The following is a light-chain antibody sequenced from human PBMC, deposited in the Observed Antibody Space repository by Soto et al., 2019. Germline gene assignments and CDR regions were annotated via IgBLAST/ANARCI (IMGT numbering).Light chain of an antibody. CDR1: ESVSRY. Sequence: EIVLTQSPATLSLSPGNRATLSCRASESVSRYLAWYQQKPGQAPRLLIYDASNRATGIPARFSGSGSGTDFTLPITSLEPEDLAVYYCQQRSNWPSTFGGGTKVEIK. CDR3: QQRSNWPST. CDR2: DAS. V-gene: IGKV3-11*01. J-gene: IGKJ4*01.